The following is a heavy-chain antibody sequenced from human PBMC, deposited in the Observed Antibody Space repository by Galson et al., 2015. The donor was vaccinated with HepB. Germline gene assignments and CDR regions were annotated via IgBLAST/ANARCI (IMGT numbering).Heavy chain of an antibody. CDR1: GFTFSTYW. Sequence: SLRLSCAASGFTFSTYWMHWVRHTPGKGLVWVSCIDTNGRTTPYADSVKGRFTISRDNAKNTLYLQMSSLRAEDTAVYYCGRGTPATGPGTDYWGQGTLVTVSS. V-gene: IGHV3-74*01. CDR3: GRGTPATGPGTDY. J-gene: IGHJ4*02. CDR2: IDTNGRTT. D-gene: IGHD6-25*01.